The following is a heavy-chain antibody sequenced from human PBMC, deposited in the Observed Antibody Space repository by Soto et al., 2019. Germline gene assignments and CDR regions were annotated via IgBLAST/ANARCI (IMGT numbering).Heavy chain of an antibody. Sequence: SETLSPTCAVSGGSIISSNWCNWVRQPPGKGLEWIGEIYHCGSTYYKPSRKSRVAMSVDTSKNQFSLKLTSATAADTAVYYCARRDWSGSTSHFYFDYWGQGVLVTVSS. CDR2: IYHCGST. D-gene: IGHD3-9*01. J-gene: IGHJ4*02. CDR1: GGSIISSNW. V-gene: IGHV4-4*02. CDR3: ARRDWSGSTSHFYFDY.